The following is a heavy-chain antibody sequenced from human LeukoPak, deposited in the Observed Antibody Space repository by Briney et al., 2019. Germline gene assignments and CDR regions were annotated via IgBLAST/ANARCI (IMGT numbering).Heavy chain of an antibody. CDR3: AMGVGAARDY. V-gene: IGHV3-21*01. J-gene: IGHJ4*02. D-gene: IGHD2-15*01. CDR1: GFTFSSYS. Sequence: AGGSLRLSCAASGFTFSSYSMNWVRQAPGKGLEWVSSISSSSSYIYYADSVKGRFTISRDNAKNSLYLQMNSLRAEDTAVYYCAMGVGAARDYWGQGTLVTVSS. CDR2: ISSSSSYI.